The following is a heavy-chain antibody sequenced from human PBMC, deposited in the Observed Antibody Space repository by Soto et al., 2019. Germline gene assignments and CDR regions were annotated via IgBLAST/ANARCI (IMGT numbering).Heavy chain of an antibody. V-gene: IGHV4-59*01. J-gene: IGHJ4*02. CDR1: GGSISSYY. CDR2: IHYSGST. Sequence: TSETLSLTCTVSGGSISSYYWSWIRQPPGKGLEWIGYIHYSGSTNYNPSLKSRVTISVDTSKNQFSLKLSSVTAADTAVYYCARSFDSSGYYFNYYFDYWGQGTLVTVSS. D-gene: IGHD3-22*01. CDR3: ARSFDSSGYYFNYYFDY.